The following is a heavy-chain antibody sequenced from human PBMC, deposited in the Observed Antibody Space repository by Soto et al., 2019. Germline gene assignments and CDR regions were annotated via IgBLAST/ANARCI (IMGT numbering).Heavy chain of an antibody. J-gene: IGHJ6*02. Sequence: QVQLVQSGAEVKKPGASVKVSCKASGYTLTSYYMHWVRQAPGQGLEWMGIINPSGGSTNYAQKVKGRVTMTRDTSTSTVYMEPSSLRSEDTAVYYCARGPPGYCSGGSCYGANYYYGMDVWGQGTTVTVSS. CDR2: INPSGGST. CDR1: GYTLTSYY. D-gene: IGHD2-15*01. V-gene: IGHV1-46*03. CDR3: ARGPPGYCSGGSCYGANYYYGMDV.